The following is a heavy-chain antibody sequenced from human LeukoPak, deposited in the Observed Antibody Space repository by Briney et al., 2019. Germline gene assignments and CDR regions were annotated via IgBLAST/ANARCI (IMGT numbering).Heavy chain of an antibody. CDR3: AYGYGGWFDY. J-gene: IGHJ4*02. Sequence: SETLSLTCTVSGGSISSYYWSWIRQPPGKGLEWIGYIYYSGSTNYNPSLKSRVTISVDTSKNQFSLKLSSVTVADTAVYYCAYGYGGWFDYWGQGTLVTVSS. CDR1: GGSISSYY. CDR2: IYYSGST. V-gene: IGHV4-59*01. D-gene: IGHD5-18*01.